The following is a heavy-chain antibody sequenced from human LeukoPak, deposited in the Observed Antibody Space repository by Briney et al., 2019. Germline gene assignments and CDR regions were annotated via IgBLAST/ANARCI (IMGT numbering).Heavy chain of an antibody. CDR1: GFTFSSYG. Sequence: GGSLRLSCAASGFTFSSYGVHWVRQAPGKGLEWVAFIRYDGSNKYYADSVKGRFTISRDNPKNTLYLQMNSLRAEDTAVYYCAKDRYYYGSGSYYDLDYWGQGTLVTVSS. D-gene: IGHD3-10*01. CDR3: AKDRYYYGSGSYYDLDY. V-gene: IGHV3-30*02. CDR2: IRYDGSNK. J-gene: IGHJ4*02.